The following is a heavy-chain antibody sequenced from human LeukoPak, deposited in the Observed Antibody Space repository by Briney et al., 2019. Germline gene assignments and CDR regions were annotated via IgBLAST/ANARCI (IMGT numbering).Heavy chain of an antibody. CDR2: ISYDGSNK. CDR1: GFTFSSYG. D-gene: IGHD6-13*01. V-gene: IGHV3-30*18. J-gene: IGHJ4*02. CDR3: AKEQSALHNKYSSSWPDY. Sequence: GGSLRLSCAASGFTFSSYGMHWVRQAPGKGLEWVSVISYDGSNKYYADSVKGRFTISRDNSKNTLYLQMNSLRAEDTAVYYCAKEQSALHNKYSSSWPDYWGQGTLVTVSS.